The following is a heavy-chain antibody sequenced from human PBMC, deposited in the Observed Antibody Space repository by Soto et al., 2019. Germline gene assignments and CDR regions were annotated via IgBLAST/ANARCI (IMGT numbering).Heavy chain of an antibody. Sequence: PSYCVPLSFADGGGVYIAYCWIWNRQPPGKGLEWIGEINYSGSTNYNPSLKSRVTISLDTSKNQFSLNLRSVTAADTAVYSCARGQPRNKSWFDPGVQVT. CDR2: INYSGST. CDR1: GGVYIAYC. CDR3: ARGQPRNKSWFDP. D-gene: IGHD2-2*01. J-gene: IGHJ5*02. V-gene: IGHV4-34*01.